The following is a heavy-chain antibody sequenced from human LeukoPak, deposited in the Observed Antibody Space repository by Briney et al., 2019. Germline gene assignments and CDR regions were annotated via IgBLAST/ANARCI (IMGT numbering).Heavy chain of an antibody. CDR1: GFTFGDYA. D-gene: IGHD3-22*01. Sequence: GGSLRLPCTASGFTFGDYAMSWVRQAPGKGLEWVGFIRSKAYGGTTEYAASVKGRFTTSRDDSKSIAYLQMNSLKTEDTAVYYCTRDTYYYDSSGYSAEYYFDYWGQGTLVTVSS. J-gene: IGHJ4*02. V-gene: IGHV3-49*04. CDR3: TRDTYYYDSSGYSAEYYFDY. CDR2: IRSKAYGGTT.